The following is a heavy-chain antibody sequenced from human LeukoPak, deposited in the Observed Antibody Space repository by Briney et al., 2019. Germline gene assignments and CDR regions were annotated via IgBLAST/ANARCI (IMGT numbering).Heavy chain of an antibody. CDR2: IYYSGST. Sequence: SETLSLTCTVSGGSISSSSYYWGWIRQPPGKGLEWIGSIYYSGSTYHNPSLKSRVTISVDTSKNQFSLKLSSVTAADTAVYYCARCTGIAENWGQGTLVTVSS. CDR1: GGSISSSSYY. J-gene: IGHJ4*02. V-gene: IGHV4-39*01. D-gene: IGHD6-13*01. CDR3: ARCTGIAEN.